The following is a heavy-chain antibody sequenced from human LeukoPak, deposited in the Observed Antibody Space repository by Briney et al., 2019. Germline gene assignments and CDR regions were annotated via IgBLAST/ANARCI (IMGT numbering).Heavy chain of an antibody. J-gene: IGHJ4*02. CDR1: GGSISSISYY. V-gene: IGHV4-39*07. Sequence: PSETLSLTCIVSGGSISSISYYWGWIRQPPGKGLEWIGSIDYSGTTYYNPSLKSRVTMSVQMSKNQFSLNLSSVTAADTAVYYYARDQLDNTGNLPFNYWGQGILVTVSS. CDR2: IDYSGTT. CDR3: ARDQLDNTGNLPFNY. D-gene: IGHD4-23*01.